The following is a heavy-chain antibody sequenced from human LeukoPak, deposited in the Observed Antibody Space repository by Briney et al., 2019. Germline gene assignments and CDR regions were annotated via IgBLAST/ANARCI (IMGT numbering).Heavy chain of an antibody. J-gene: IGHJ4*02. Sequence: GGSLRLSCAASGFTFSTYLMHWVRQAPGKGLEWVSGISWNSGSIGYADSVKGRFTISRDNAKNSLYLQMNSLRAEDTALYYCALVVIGEYYFDYWGQGTLVTVSS. CDR1: GFTFSTYL. CDR2: ISWNSGSI. V-gene: IGHV3-9*01. D-gene: IGHD3-22*01. CDR3: ALVVIGEYYFDY.